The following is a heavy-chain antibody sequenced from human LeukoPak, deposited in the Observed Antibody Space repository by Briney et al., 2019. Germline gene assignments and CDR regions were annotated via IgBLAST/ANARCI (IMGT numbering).Heavy chain of an antibody. CDR3: ARAAGYCSSTSCFLHNNWFDP. Sequence: SETLSLTCTVSGGSISSGGYYWSWIRQHPGKGLEWIGYIYYSGGTYYNPSLKSRVTISVDTSKNQFSLKLSSVTAADTAVYYCARAAGYCSSTSCFLHNNWFDPWGQGTLVTVSS. CDR2: IYYSGGT. V-gene: IGHV4-31*03. CDR1: GGSISSGGYY. D-gene: IGHD2-2*01. J-gene: IGHJ5*02.